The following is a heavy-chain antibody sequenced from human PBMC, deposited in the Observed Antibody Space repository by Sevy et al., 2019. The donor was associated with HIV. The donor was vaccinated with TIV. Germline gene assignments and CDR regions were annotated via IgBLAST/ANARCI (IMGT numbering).Heavy chain of an antibody. CDR3: XXXXXXXXXYALQH. CDR2: IKSKADGGTA. Sequence: GGSLRLSCAASGFTFADAWMTWVRQAPGKGLEWVGRIKSKADGGTADYAAPVKARFTISRDDAKNTLYLQMNSMKAXXXXXXXXXXXXXXXXXYALQHWGQGSLVTVSS. CDR1: GFTFADAW. V-gene: IGHV3-15*01. J-gene: IGHJ1*01.